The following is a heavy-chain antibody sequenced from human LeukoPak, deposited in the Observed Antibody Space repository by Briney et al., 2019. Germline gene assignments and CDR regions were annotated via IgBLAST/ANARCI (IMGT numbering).Heavy chain of an antibody. CDR2: INPNSGGT. J-gene: IGHJ6*02. V-gene: IGHV1-2*02. CDR3: ARVVGNSYGLQRYYYYAMDV. CDR1: GYAFTTYY. Sequence: GASVKVSCKASGYAFTTYYLHWVRQAPGQGLEWVGWINPNSGGTNYAQKFQGRVTLTGDTSISTAYMELTSLRSDDTAVYYCARVVGNSYGLQRYYYYAMDVWGQGTTVTVSS. D-gene: IGHD5-18*01.